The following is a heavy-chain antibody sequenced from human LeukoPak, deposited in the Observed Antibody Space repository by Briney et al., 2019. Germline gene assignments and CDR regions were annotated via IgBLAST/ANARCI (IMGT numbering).Heavy chain of an antibody. CDR1: GYTFTSYD. J-gene: IGHJ4*02. CDR2: MNPNSGNT. CDR3: ARSPRGELGLFDY. V-gene: IGHV1-8*03. D-gene: IGHD1-26*01. Sequence: ASVKVSCKASGYTFTSYDINWVRQATGQGLEWMGWMNPNSGNTGYAQKFQGRVTITRNTSISTAYMELSSLRSEDTAVYYCARSPRGELGLFDYWGQGTLVTVSS.